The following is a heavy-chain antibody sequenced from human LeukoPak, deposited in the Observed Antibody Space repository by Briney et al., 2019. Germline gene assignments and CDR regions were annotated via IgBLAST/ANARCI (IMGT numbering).Heavy chain of an antibody. CDR2: INPSGGST. CDR1: GYTFTSYY. CDR3: ARDILTGSPWFDP. J-gene: IGHJ5*02. D-gene: IGHD3-9*01. Sequence: GASVTVSCTASGYTFTSYYMHWVQQAPGQGLEWMGIINPSGGSTSYAQKFQGRVTMTRDTSTSTVYMELSSLRSEDTAVYYCARDILTGSPWFDPWGQGTLVTVSS. V-gene: IGHV1-46*01.